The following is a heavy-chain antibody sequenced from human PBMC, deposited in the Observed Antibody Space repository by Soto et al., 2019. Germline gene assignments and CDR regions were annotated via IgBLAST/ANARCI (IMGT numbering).Heavy chain of an antibody. CDR3: ATDEYCISTSCSDY. CDR1: GGTFSSYT. D-gene: IGHD2-2*01. J-gene: IGHJ4*02. CDR2: IIPIFGTA. V-gene: IGHV1-69*13. Sequence: SVKVSCKASGGTFSSYTISWVRQAPGQGLEWMGGIIPIFGTANYAQKFQGRVTITADESTSTAYMELSSLRSEDTAVYYCATDEYCISTSCSDYWGQGTLVTV.